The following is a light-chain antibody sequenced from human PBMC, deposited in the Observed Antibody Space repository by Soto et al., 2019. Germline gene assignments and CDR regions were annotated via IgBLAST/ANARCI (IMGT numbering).Light chain of an antibody. V-gene: IGLV2-14*01. CDR3: SSYTSSSTLGV. Sequence: QSVLPQPASVSVSPGQSITISCTGTSSDVGGYNCVSWYQQHPGKAPKLMIYDVSNRPSGVSNRFSGSKSGNTASLTISGLQAEDEADYYCSSYTSSSTLGVFGTGTKVTVL. CDR1: SSDVGGYNC. CDR2: DVS. J-gene: IGLJ1*01.